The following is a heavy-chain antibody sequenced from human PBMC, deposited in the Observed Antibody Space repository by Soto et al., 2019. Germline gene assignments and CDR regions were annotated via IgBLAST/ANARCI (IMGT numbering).Heavy chain of an antibody. V-gene: IGHV2-70*11. J-gene: IGHJ6*02. CDR2: IDWDDDK. CDR3: ARIRYDSSGTTPGMDV. D-gene: IGHD3-22*01. CDR1: GFSLSTSGMC. Sequence: SGPTLVNPTQTLTLTCTFSGFSLSTSGMCVSWIRQPPGKALEWLARIDWDDDKYYSTSLKTRLTISKDTSKNQVVLTMTNMDPVDTATYYCARIRYDSSGTTPGMDVWGQGTKVTVSS.